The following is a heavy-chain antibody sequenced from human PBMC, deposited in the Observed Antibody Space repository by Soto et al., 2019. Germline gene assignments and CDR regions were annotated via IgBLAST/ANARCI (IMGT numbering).Heavy chain of an antibody. CDR1: GFTFSSYA. D-gene: IGHD3-10*02. J-gene: IGHJ6*03. CDR3: AKDGLVRGVIYYYMDV. Sequence: GGSLRLSCAASGFTFSSYAMSWVRQAPGKGLEWVSAISGSGGSTYYADSVKGRFTISRDNSKHTLYLQMNSLRAEDTAVYYCAKDGLVRGVIYYYMDVWGKGTTVTVSS. CDR2: ISGSGGST. V-gene: IGHV3-23*01.